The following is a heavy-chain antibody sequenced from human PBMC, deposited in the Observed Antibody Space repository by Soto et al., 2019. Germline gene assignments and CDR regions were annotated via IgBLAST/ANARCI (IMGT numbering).Heavy chain of an antibody. CDR2: ISGSGGST. CDR1: GFTFSSYA. V-gene: IGHV3-23*01. D-gene: IGHD1-26*01. Sequence: GGSLRLSCAASGFTFSSYAMSWVRQAPGKGLEWVSAISGSGGSTYYADSVKGRFTISRGNSKNTLYLQMNSLRAEDTAVYYCAKDGGISGSYLRRYYYYGMDVWGQGTTVTVSS. CDR3: AKDGGISGSYLRRYYYYGMDV. J-gene: IGHJ6*02.